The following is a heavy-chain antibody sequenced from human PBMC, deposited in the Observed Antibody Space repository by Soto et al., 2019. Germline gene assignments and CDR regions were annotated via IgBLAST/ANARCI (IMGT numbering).Heavy chain of an antibody. D-gene: IGHD2-15*01. CDR3: ASATVVAATFDF. CDR1: GFAFRSYK. J-gene: IGHJ4*02. CDR2: ISSGSSNI. Sequence: EVQLVESGGGLVKPGGSLTLSCAASGFAFRSYKMNWVRQAPGKGLERVASISSGSSNIYYADSVKGRFTISRDNAKNSLFLQMDSLRAEDSAVYYRASATVVAATFDFWGQGTLVTVSS. V-gene: IGHV3-21*01.